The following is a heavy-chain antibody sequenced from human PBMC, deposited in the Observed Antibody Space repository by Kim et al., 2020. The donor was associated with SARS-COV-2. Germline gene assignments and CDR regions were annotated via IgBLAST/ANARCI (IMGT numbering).Heavy chain of an antibody. Sequence: SETLSLTCSVSGAAFSNDNWSWDRQPPGKGLEWIGCIYKSGSTNYNPSLKSRVIISVDTSKNQFSLRLTSVTTTDTAVYYCVRGAAGFDPWGQGTLVTVS. D-gene: IGHD6-13*01. CDR1: GAAFSNDN. CDR3: VRGAAGFDP. CDR2: IYKSGST. V-gene: IGHV4-59*13. J-gene: IGHJ5*02.